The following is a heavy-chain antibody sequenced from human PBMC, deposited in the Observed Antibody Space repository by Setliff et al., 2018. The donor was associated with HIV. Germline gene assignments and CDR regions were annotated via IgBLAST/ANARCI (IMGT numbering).Heavy chain of an antibody. CDR3: ARVWPDGSGYSWFDP. CDR1: GGSFSGYY. CDR2: ITHSGSA. J-gene: IGHJ5*02. V-gene: IGHV4-34*01. D-gene: IGHD3-22*01. Sequence: SETLSLTCAVYGGSFSGYYCWSWIRQSPGERLEWIGDITHSGSAEYNPSLKSRVTISVDTSKNQLSLKLNSVTAADTAVYSCARVWPDGSGYSWFDPWGQGTLVTVSS.